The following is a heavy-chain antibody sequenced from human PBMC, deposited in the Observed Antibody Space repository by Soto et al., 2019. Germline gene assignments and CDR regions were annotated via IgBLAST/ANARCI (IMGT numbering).Heavy chain of an antibody. CDR3: ARSWSGSTSGRVDV. CDR2: ISWNGYSI. V-gene: IGHV3-9*01. J-gene: IGHJ6*02. D-gene: IGHD3-3*01. Sequence: LRLSCVASGFNFDDHVMHWVRQVPGKGLEWVGHISWNGYSIGYGGPVRGRFIISRDNAKNTLYLQMNSLRPEDTALYYCARSWSGSTSGRVDVWGQGTTVTVSS. CDR1: GFNFDDHV.